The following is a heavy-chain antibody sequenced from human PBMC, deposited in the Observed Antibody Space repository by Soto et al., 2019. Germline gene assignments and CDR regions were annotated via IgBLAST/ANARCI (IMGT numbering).Heavy chain of an antibody. CDR3: VACSGGACYGWFDP. V-gene: IGHV4-59*01. CDR2: IYYSGST. J-gene: IGHJ5*02. D-gene: IGHD2-15*01. Sequence: PSETLSLTCTVSGGSISSYYWSWIRQTPGKGLEWIGYIYYSGSTKYNPSLKSRVTISVDTSKNHFSLKLSSVTAADTAVYYCVACSGGACYGWFDPWGQGTLVTVS. CDR1: GGSISSYY.